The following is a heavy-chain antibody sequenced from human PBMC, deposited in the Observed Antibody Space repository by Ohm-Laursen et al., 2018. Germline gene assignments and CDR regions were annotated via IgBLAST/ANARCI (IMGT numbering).Heavy chain of an antibody. CDR1: GYTFTGYY. CDR2: INPNSGGT. CDR3: ARIFEGYSYGYDY. D-gene: IGHD5-18*01. J-gene: IGHJ4*02. Sequence: VSSVKVSCKASGYTFTGYYMHWVRQAPGQGLEWMGWINPNSGGTNYAQKFQGRVTMTRDTSISAAYMELSRLRSDDTAVYYCARIFEGYSYGYDYWGQGTLVTVSS. V-gene: IGHV1-2*02.